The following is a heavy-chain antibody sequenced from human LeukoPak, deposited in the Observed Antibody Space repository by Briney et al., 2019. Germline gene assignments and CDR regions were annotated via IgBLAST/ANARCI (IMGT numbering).Heavy chain of an antibody. CDR3: ARGVGYSSSYDFDY. Sequence: ASVKVSCKASGCTLTSYDINWVRQATGQGLEWMGWMNPNSGNTGYAQKFQGRVTMTRNTSISTAYMELSSLRSEDTAVYYCARGVGYSSSYDFDYWGQGTLVTVSS. D-gene: IGHD6-13*01. CDR2: MNPNSGNT. J-gene: IGHJ4*02. CDR1: GCTLTSYD. V-gene: IGHV1-8*01.